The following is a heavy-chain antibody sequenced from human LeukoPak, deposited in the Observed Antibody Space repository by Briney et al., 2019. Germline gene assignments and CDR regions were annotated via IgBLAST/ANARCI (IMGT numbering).Heavy chain of an antibody. V-gene: IGHV4-31*03. CDR3: ARDVPLLRGYSYHGDAFDI. Sequence: SETLCLTCTVSGGSISSGGYYWSWIRQHPGKGLEWIGYIYYSGSTYYNPSLKSRVTISVDTSKNQFSLKLSSVTAADTAVYYCARDVPLLRGYSYHGDAFDIWGQGTMVTVSS. CDR1: GGSISSGGYY. D-gene: IGHD5-18*01. CDR2: IYYSGST. J-gene: IGHJ3*02.